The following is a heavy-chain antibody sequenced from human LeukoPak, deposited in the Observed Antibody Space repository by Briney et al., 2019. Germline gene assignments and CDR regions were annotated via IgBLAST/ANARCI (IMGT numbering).Heavy chain of an antibody. D-gene: IGHD3-10*01. J-gene: IGHJ6*02. CDR2: ISYNGGYI. CDR3: TTDQASYYGSGSYYFWVYYYGMDV. CDR1: GFSFRTYN. Sequence: PGGSLRLSCTASGFSFRTYNLHWVRQVPGKGLEWVAVISYNGGYIHYEDSVKGRFTISRDDSKNTLSLQMNSLKTEDTAVYYCTTDQASYYGSGSYYFWVYYYGMDVWGQGTTVTVSS. V-gene: IGHV3-33*01.